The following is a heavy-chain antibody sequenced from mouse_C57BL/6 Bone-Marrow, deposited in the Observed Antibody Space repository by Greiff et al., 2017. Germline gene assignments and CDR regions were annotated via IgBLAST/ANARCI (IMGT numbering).Heavy chain of an antibody. CDR2: IYPGGGYT. CDR1: GYTFTNYW. J-gene: IGHJ1*03. CDR3: ARYYGHWYFDV. V-gene: IGHV1-63*01. Sequence: QVQLQQSGAELVRPGTSVKMSCKASGYTFTNYWIGWAKQRPGHGLEWIGDIYPGGGYTNYNEKFKGKATLTADQSSSTAYMQFSSLTSEDSAIYYGARYYGHWYFDVWGTGTTVTVSS. D-gene: IGHD1-2*01.